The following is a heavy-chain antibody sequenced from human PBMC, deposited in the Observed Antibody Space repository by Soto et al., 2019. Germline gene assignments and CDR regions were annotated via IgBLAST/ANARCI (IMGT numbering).Heavy chain of an antibody. Sequence: QVQLVQSGAEVKKPGASVKVSCKASGYTFTTYGINWVRQAPGQGLEWMGWISAYNGNTNYAQKLQGRVTMTTDTSAGTAHMEARSLRAYDTAVYYCARDLIAIRPGWFAPWGQGTLVVVSS. CDR1: GYTFTTYG. CDR3: ARDLIAIRPGWFAP. D-gene: IGHD3-22*01. CDR2: ISAYNGNT. V-gene: IGHV1-18*01. J-gene: IGHJ5*02.